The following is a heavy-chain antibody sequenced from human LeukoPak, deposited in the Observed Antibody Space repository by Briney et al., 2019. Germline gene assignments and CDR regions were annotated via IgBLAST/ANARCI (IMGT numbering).Heavy chain of an antibody. J-gene: IGHJ4*02. CDR2: IYYSGST. CDR3: ARGYYDFWSGAYYFDY. Sequence: SETLSLTCTVSGGSISSYYWSWIRQPPGKGLEWIGYIYYSGSTNYNPSLKSRVAISVDTSKNQFSLKLSSVTAADTAVYYCARGYYDFWSGAYYFDYWGQGTLVTVSS. CDR1: GGSISSYY. D-gene: IGHD3-3*01. V-gene: IGHV4-59*01.